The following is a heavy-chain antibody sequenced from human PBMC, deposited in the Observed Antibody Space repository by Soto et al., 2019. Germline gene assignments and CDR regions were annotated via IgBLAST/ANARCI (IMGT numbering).Heavy chain of an antibody. CDR3: ARRSSSTALYYYYGMDV. D-gene: IGHD6-6*01. CDR1: GYTFTSYG. CDR2: ISAYNGNT. J-gene: IGHJ6*02. V-gene: IGHV1-18*04. Sequence: GASVKVSCKASGYTFTSYGISWVRQAPGRGLEWMGWISAYNGNTNYAQKLQGRVTMTTDTSTSTAYMELRSLRSDDTAVYYCARRSSSTALYYYYGMDVWGQGTTVTVSS.